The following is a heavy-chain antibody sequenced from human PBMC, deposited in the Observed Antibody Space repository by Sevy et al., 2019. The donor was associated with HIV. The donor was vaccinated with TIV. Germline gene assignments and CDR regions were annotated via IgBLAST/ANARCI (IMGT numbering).Heavy chain of an antibody. Sequence: GGSLRLSCAASGFTFSSYGMHWVRQAPGKGLEWVAVIWYDGSNKYYADSVKGRFTISRDNSKNTLYLQMNSPRAEDTAVYYCARDLGGYDHNWFDPWGQGTLVTVSS. CDR3: ARDLGGYDHNWFDP. V-gene: IGHV3-33*01. CDR1: GFTFSSYG. J-gene: IGHJ5*02. CDR2: IWYDGSNK. D-gene: IGHD5-12*01.